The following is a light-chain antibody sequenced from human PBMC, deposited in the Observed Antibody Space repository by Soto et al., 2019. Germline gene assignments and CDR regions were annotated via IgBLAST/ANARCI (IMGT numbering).Light chain of an antibody. V-gene: IGLV2-8*01. CDR1: SSDVGAYTY. CDR2: GVT. J-gene: IGLJ1*01. Sequence: SVLTQPPSASGSPGQSVTISCTGTSSDVGAYTYVSWYQQHPGKAPKLMIYGVTERPSGVPDRFSGSKSGNTASLTVSGLQTEDEAYYYCSSYAGSNNYVFGTGTKATVL. CDR3: SSYAGSNNYV.